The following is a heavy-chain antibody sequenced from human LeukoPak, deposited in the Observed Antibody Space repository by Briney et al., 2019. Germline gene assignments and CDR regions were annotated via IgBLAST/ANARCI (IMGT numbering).Heavy chain of an antibody. D-gene: IGHD4-23*01. CDR2: ISSSDNTI. CDR1: GFTFSSYE. Sequence: GGSLRLSCAASGFTFSSYEMHWVRQAPGKGLEWVSYISSSDNTIYYADSVKGRFTISRDNAKNSLYLQMNSLRAEDTAVYYCARDYGGSSPFDYWGQGTLVTVSS. V-gene: IGHV3-48*03. CDR3: ARDYGGSSPFDY. J-gene: IGHJ4*02.